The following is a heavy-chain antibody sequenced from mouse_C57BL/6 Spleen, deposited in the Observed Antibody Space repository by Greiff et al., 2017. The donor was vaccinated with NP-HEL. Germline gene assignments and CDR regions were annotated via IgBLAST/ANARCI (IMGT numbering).Heavy chain of an antibody. CDR3: ARSFYYGSRSFAY. CDR1: GYTFTSYW. V-gene: IGHV1-61*01. D-gene: IGHD1-1*01. Sequence: QVQLQQPGAELVRPGSSVKLSCKASGYTFTSYWMAWVKQRPGQGLEWIGNIYPSDSETHYNQKFKDKATLTVDKSSSTAYMQLSSLTSEDSAVYYCARSFYYGSRSFAYGGQGTLVTVSA. CDR2: IYPSDSET. J-gene: IGHJ3*01.